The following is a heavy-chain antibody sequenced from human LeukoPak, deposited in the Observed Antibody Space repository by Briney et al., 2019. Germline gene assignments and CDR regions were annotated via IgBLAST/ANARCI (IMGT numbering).Heavy chain of an antibody. Sequence: GRSLRLSCAASGFTFSRYSMNWVRQAPGKGLEWVSSITISSTYLFYADSVKGRFTISRDNAKNSLYLQMNSLRAEDTAVYYCARDLEQQLFDLWGQGTLVTVSS. CDR1: GFTFSRYS. CDR2: ITISSTYL. J-gene: IGHJ5*02. D-gene: IGHD6-13*01. CDR3: ARDLEQQLFDL. V-gene: IGHV3-21*01.